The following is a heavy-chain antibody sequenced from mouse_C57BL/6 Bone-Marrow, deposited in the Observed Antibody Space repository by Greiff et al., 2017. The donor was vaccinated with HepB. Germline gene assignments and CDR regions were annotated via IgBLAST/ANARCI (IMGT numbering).Heavy chain of an antibody. D-gene: IGHD2-4*01. J-gene: IGHJ3*01. CDR1: GYTFTSYW. V-gene: IGHV1-50*01. Sequence: QVQLQQPGAELVKPGASVKLSCKASGYTFTSYWMQWVKQRPGQGLEWIGEIDPSASYTNYNQKFKGKATLTVDTSSSTAYMQLSSLTSEDSAVYYCARDDYDGDWFAYWGQGTLVTVSA. CDR2: IDPSASYT. CDR3: ARDDYDGDWFAY.